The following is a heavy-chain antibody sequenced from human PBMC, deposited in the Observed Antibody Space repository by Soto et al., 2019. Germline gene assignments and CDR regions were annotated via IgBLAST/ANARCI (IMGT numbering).Heavy chain of an antibody. Sequence: GGSLRLSCAASGFTFSSYGMHWVRQAPGKGLEWVAVIWYDGSNKYYADSVKGRFTISRDNSKNTLYLQMNSLRAEDTAVYYCARGIGVVTAVDAFDIWGQGTMVTVSS. D-gene: IGHD2-21*02. CDR1: GFTFSSYG. CDR2: IWYDGSNK. J-gene: IGHJ3*02. V-gene: IGHV3-33*01. CDR3: ARGIGVVTAVDAFDI.